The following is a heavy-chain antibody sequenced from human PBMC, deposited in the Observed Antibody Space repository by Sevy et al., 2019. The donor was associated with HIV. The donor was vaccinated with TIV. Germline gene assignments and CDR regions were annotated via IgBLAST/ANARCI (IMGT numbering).Heavy chain of an antibody. Sequence: ASVKVSCKASGYTFTSYYMHWVRQAPGQGLEWMGIINPSGGSTSYAQKFQGRVTMTRDTSTSTVYMELSSLRSEDTALYYCARELGPSVLTGRLYYYGMDVWGQGTTVTVSS. J-gene: IGHJ6*02. CDR1: GYTFTSYY. V-gene: IGHV1-46*03. CDR3: ARELGPSVLTGRLYYYGMDV. CDR2: INPSGGST. D-gene: IGHD2-8*01.